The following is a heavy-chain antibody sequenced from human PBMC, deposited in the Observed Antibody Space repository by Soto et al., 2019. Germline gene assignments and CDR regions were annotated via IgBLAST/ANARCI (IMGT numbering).Heavy chain of an antibody. V-gene: IGHV4-31*03. J-gene: IGHJ5*02. CDR3: AREAVAYYDSGSYNWFDP. Sequence: QVQLQESGPGLVKPSQTLSLTCTVSGGSISSGGFYWSWIHQSPGKGLEWIGYIYYSGSTYYNPSXKSRVTISVEXXNXQSXLKLRFVTAADTAVYYCAREAVAYYDSGSYNWFDPWGQGILVTVSS. CDR1: GGSISSGGFY. CDR2: IYYSGST. D-gene: IGHD3-10*01.